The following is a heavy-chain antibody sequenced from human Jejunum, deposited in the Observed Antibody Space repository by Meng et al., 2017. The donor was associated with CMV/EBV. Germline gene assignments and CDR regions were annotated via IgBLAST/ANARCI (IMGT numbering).Heavy chain of an antibody. V-gene: IGHV4-34*01. Sequence: QGQLQQLGAGLLTPSETLSLTCAVDGGSCSGYYWSWIRQPPGKGLEWIGEINHSRGTKYNPSLKSRVTISADTSKNQFSLKLTSVTAADTAVYYCARGNYDSSGYYLDYWGQGTLVTVSS. CDR2: INHSRGT. J-gene: IGHJ4*02. CDR3: ARGNYDSSGYYLDY. CDR1: GGSCSGYY. D-gene: IGHD3-22*01.